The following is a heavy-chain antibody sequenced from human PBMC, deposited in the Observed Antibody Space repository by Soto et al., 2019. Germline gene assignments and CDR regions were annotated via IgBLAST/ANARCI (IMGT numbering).Heavy chain of an antibody. CDR3: ARDRAKSIAALAAGRSMDV. D-gene: IGHD6-6*01. CDR2: VNPNRGGA. CDR1: GYTFTGYY. V-gene: IGHV1-2*04. Sequence: GASVKVSCQASGYTFTGYYMHWVRQAPGQGLGWMGSVNPNRGGANYAQNFQGWGTMTRDTLISTSDMELSRLRSDDTAGYYCARDRAKSIAALAAGRSMDVWGQGTTVTVSS. J-gene: IGHJ6*02.